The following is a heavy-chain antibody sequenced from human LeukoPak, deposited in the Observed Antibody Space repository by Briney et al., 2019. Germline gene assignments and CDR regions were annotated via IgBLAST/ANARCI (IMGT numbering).Heavy chain of an antibody. J-gene: IGHJ4*02. Sequence: SVKVSCKASGGTFSSYAISWVRQAPGQGLEWMGRIIPILGIANYAQKFQGRVTITADKSTSTAYMELSSLRSEDTAVYYCAGRFWSGYSWDLYYFDYWGQGTLVTVSS. CDR2: IIPILGIA. CDR3: AGRFWSGYSWDLYYFDY. D-gene: IGHD3-3*01. V-gene: IGHV1-69*04. CDR1: GGTFSSYA.